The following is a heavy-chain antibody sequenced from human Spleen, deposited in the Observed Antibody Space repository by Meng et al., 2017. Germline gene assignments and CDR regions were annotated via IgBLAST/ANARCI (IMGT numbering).Heavy chain of an antibody. D-gene: IGHD6-13*01. V-gene: IGHV1-2*06. CDR3: ARNEDISAAGKLFGDY. CDR2: IDPKSGDT. Sequence: QVQRVQSGAEVKRPGASGECSCKPSGDNCPDYWLHWVRRAPGQGLEWMGRIDPKSGDTHYAQRFQGRVTMTGDTSISTAYMELSGLRSDDTAMYYCARNEDISAAGKLFGDYWGQGTLVTVSS. J-gene: IGHJ4*02. CDR1: GDNCPDYW.